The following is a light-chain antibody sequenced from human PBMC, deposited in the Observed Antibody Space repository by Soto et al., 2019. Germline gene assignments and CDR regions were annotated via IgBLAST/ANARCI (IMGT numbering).Light chain of an antibody. Sequence: DIQMTQSPSTLSASVGDRVTITCRASQSISSWLAWYQQKPGKAPKLLIYKASSLESGVPSRFSGSGSGTEFTLTISSLKPDDLVTYYSQQYNSYPWTFGQGTKVEIK. CDR2: KAS. CDR1: QSISSW. V-gene: IGKV1-5*03. CDR3: QQYNSYPWT. J-gene: IGKJ1*01.